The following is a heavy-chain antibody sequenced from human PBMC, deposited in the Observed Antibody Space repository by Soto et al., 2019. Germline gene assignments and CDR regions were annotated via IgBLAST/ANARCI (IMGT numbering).Heavy chain of an antibody. CDR2: ISAYNGNT. V-gene: IGHV1-18*01. CDR3: ARAPAHYDFWSGYSYYFDY. Sequence: QVQLVQSGAEVKKPGASVKVSCKASGYTFTSYGISWVRQAPGQGLEWMGWISAYNGNTNYAQKLQGRVTMTTDTSTSTAYMELRSLRSDDTAVYYCARAPAHYDFWSGYSYYFDYWGQGTLVTVSS. CDR1: GYTFTSYG. D-gene: IGHD3-3*01. J-gene: IGHJ4*02.